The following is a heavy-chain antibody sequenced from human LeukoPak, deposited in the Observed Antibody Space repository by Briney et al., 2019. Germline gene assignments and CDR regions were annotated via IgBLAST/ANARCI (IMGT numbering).Heavy chain of an antibody. J-gene: IGHJ4*02. Sequence: SVKVSCKASGGTFSSYAISWLRQARGQGLEWMGRIIPIFGAANYAQKFQGRVTITTDESTSTAYMELSSLRSEDTAVYYCARDSSGWYYFDYWGQGTLVTVSS. CDR2: IIPIFGAA. CDR1: GGTFSSYA. CDR3: ARDSSGWYYFDY. D-gene: IGHD6-19*01. V-gene: IGHV1-69*05.